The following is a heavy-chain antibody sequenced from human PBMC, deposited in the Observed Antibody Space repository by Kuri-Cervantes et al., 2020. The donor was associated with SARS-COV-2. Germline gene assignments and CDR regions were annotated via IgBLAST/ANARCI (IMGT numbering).Heavy chain of an antibody. Sequence: GGSLRLSCAASGFTFSSYSMNWVRQAPGKGLEWVSYISSSSSTIYYADSVKGRFTISRDNAKNSLYLQMNSLRAEDKAVYYCARDLYLGPRHDAFDIWGQGAMVTVSS. D-gene: IGHD2-2*02. CDR1: GFTFSSYS. CDR3: ARDLYLGPRHDAFDI. J-gene: IGHJ3*02. CDR2: ISSSSSTI. V-gene: IGHV3-48*01.